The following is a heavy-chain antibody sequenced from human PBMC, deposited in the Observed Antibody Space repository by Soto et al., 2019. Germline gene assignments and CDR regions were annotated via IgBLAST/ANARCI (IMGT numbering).Heavy chain of an antibody. D-gene: IGHD2-21*01. CDR1: GFTFSSYA. Sequence: GGSLRLSCAASGFTFSSYAMSWVRQAPGKGLEWVSAISGSGGSTYYADSVKGRFTISRDNSKNKLYLQKNSLRAEDTAVYYCAKDVVVVIPEGYYFDYWGQGTLVTVSS. CDR3: AKDVVVVIPEGYYFDY. V-gene: IGHV3-23*01. CDR2: ISGSGGST. J-gene: IGHJ4*02.